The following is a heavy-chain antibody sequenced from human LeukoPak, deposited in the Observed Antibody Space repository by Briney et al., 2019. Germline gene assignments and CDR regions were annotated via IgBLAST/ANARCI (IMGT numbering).Heavy chain of an antibody. J-gene: IGHJ4*02. CDR2: ISSSSSTI. D-gene: IGHD3-10*01. CDR3: ARAGGSGSYYKGVYFDY. Sequence: GGSPRLSCAASGFTFSSYSMNWVRQAPGKGLEWVSYISSSSSTIYYADSVKGRFTISRDNAKNSLCLQMNSLRDEDTAVYYCARAGGSGSYYKGVYFDYWGQGTLVTDSS. CDR1: GFTFSSYS. V-gene: IGHV3-48*02.